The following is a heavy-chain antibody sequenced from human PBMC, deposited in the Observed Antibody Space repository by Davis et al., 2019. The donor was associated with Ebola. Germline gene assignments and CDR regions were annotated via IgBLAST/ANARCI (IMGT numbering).Heavy chain of an antibody. D-gene: IGHD1-1*01. J-gene: IGHJ6*02. CDR2: ISGDGSSP. V-gene: IGHV3-74*01. Sequence: GESLKISCAASGFTFNTYWMHWVRQAPGKGLMWVSRISGDGSSPSYADSVKGRFTISRDNAKNTLYLQLNSLRPEDTAVYYCARAHNDEYYYYYYGMDVWGQGTTVTVSS. CDR3: ARAHNDEYYYYYYGMDV. CDR1: GFTFNTYW.